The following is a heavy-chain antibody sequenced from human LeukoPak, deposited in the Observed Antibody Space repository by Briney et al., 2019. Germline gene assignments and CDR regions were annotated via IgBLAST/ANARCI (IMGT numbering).Heavy chain of an antibody. CDR2: IYNSGST. CDR1: GDSISRSRHF. J-gene: IGHJ5*02. V-gene: IGHV4-39*07. D-gene: IGHD2-2*01. Sequence: PSETLSLTCNVSGDSISRSRHFWAWIRQSPGRGLEWIGYIYNSGSTYYNPSLKSRVTISVDTSTNQFSLRLSSVTAADTAVYYCARWGTYASTSNWFDPWGQGTLVTVSS. CDR3: ARWGTYASTSNWFDP.